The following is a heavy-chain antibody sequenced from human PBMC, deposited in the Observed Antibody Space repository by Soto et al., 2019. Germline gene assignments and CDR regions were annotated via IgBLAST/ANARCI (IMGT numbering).Heavy chain of an antibody. D-gene: IGHD2-2*01. CDR3: ARDRGAGGCSFTSCSARHDYYTDA. Sequence: SETLSLSCTVSGGSTRSNYRSWFRQPPGKGLEWIGYIYYSGSTNYNPSLKSRVTISVDTSKNQFSLKLSSVTAADTAVYYCARDRGAGGCSFTSCSARHDYYTDAW. J-gene: IGHJ6*03. CDR1: GGSTRSNY. CDR2: IYYSGST. V-gene: IGHV4-59*01.